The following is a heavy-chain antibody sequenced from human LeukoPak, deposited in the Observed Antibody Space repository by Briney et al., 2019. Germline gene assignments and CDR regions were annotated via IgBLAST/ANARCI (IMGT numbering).Heavy chain of an antibody. V-gene: IGHV3-7*01. CDR1: GFTFSTYW. CDR2: IKQDGSEK. CDR3: GSVFDY. J-gene: IGHJ4*02. Sequence: PGGSLRLSCAASGFTFSTYWMSWVRQAPGKGLEWVANIKQDGSEKYYVDSVKGRFTISRDTAKNTVFLQMNSLRAEDTAVYYCGSVFDYWGQGALVTVSP.